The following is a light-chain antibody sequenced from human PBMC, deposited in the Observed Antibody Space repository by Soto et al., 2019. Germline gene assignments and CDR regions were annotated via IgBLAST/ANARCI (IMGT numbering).Light chain of an antibody. CDR1: SSNIGNNF. J-gene: IGLJ2*01. CDR3: GTWDSSLSAVV. CDR2: DNT. Sequence: QSVLTQPPSVSAAPGQKVIISCSGSSSNIGNNFVSWYQQVPGTAPKVLVYDNTKRPSGIPDRFSGSKSGTSATLGITGLQTGDEADYYCGTWDSSLSAVVFGGGTKLTVL. V-gene: IGLV1-51*01.